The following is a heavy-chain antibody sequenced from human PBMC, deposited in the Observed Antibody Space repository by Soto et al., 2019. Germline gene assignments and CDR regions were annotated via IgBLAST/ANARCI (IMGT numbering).Heavy chain of an antibody. CDR3: ARREKWHDFEY. D-gene: IGHD5-12*01. J-gene: IGHJ4*02. CDR2: IYPGDSDT. V-gene: IGHV5-51*01. CDR1: GYDFSSYW. Sequence: GESLQISCKGSGYDFSSYWIAWVRQMPGKGLEWMGMIYPGDSDTKYSPSFQGRVTISADRSTSTAYLHWGSLTASDTAMYFCARREKWHDFEYWGQGSLVTVSS.